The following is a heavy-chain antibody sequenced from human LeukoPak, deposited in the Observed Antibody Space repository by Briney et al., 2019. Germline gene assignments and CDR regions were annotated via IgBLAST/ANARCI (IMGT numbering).Heavy chain of an antibody. CDR3: TPYGSNWYIPISAGYYHGMDV. CDR2: IKNNSEGGTK. CDR1: GITFSDIW. Sequence: GGSLRLSCAVSGITFSDIWVSWVRQAPGKGLEWVGRIKNNSEGGTKDYAAPVKGRFTISRDDSKNTLYLQMNSLSTEDTAVYYCTPYGSNWYIPISAGYYHGMDVWGQGTTVTVSS. J-gene: IGHJ6*02. D-gene: IGHD6-13*01. V-gene: IGHV3-15*01.